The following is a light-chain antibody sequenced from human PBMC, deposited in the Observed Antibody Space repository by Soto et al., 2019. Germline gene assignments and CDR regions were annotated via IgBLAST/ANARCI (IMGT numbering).Light chain of an antibody. CDR3: QQYGSSPRT. CDR1: QSVSSSY. J-gene: IGKJ3*01. V-gene: IGKV3-20*01. CDR2: GAS. Sequence: EIVLTQSPGTLSSSPGERATLSCRASQSVSSSYLAWYQQKPGQAPRLLIYGASSRATGIPDRFSGSESGTDFTLTISSLEPEDFAVYYFQQYGSSPRTFGPGTKVDIK.